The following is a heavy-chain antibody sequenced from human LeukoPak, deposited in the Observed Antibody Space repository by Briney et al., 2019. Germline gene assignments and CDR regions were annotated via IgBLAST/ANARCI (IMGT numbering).Heavy chain of an antibody. Sequence: QPGRSLRLSCAASGFTFSSSGMHWVRQAPGKGLEWVAVISYDGRHRYYADSVKGRFTISRDDSKNTLYLEMNSLRAEDTAVYYCAKDRSSSWSFDYWGQGTLVTVSS. D-gene: IGHD6-13*01. V-gene: IGHV3-30*18. CDR1: GFTFSSSG. CDR2: ISYDGRHR. J-gene: IGHJ4*02. CDR3: AKDRSSSWSFDY.